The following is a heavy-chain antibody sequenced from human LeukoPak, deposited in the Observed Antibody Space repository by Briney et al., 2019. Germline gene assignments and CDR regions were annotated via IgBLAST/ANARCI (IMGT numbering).Heavy chain of an antibody. V-gene: IGHV3-21*01. D-gene: IGHD3-9*01. CDR1: GFTFSNSA. CDR2: IDYDSSHI. CDR3: ARDPLRYLRVGHYDY. Sequence: GGSLRLSCAASGFTFSNSAMNWVRQVPGKGLEWVSSIDYDSSHIYYAASVRGRFTISRDNARNSVYLQMNSLRVEDTAVYYCARDPLRYLRVGHYDYWGQGTLVAVSP. J-gene: IGHJ4*02.